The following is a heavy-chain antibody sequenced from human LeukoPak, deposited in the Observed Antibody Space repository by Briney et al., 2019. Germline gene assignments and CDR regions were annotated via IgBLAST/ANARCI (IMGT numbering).Heavy chain of an antibody. V-gene: IGHV3-23*01. CDR2: ISGSGGST. CDR3: AKESAEGTGQQLVLEIYYFDY. CDR1: GFTFSSYA. D-gene: IGHD6-13*01. Sequence: GGSLRLSCAASGFTFSSYAMSWGREAPGKGLEWVSAISGSGGSTYYADSVKGRFTISRDNSKNTLYLQMTSLRAEETAVYYCAKESAEGTGQQLVLEIYYFDYWGQGTLVTVSS. J-gene: IGHJ4*02.